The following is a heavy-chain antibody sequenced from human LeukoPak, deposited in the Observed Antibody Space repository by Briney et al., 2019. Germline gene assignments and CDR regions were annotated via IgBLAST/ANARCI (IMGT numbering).Heavy chain of an antibody. CDR2: IYYIGST. CDR1: GGSISNYY. CDR3: ARVGALGALSLYLDY. Sequence: SETLSLTCTVSGGSISNYYWGWIRQPPGKGLAWPGYIYYIGSTSYDPSLKSRVTISVDTSKNQFSLKLSSVTAADTAVYYCARVGALGALSLYLDYWGQGTLVTVSS. D-gene: IGHD3-16*02. V-gene: IGHV4-59*01. J-gene: IGHJ4*02.